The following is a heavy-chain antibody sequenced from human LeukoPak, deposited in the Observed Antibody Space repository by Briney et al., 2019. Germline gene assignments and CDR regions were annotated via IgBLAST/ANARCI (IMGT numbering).Heavy chain of an antibody. CDR3: AKGSCSSFTCYARFDP. D-gene: IGHD2-2*01. CDR2: IGISSGNT. J-gene: IGHJ5*02. Sequence: GGSLRLSCAASGFNFIDYSMNWVRQAPGKGLEWISYIGISSGNTKYADSVKGRFTISRDKARNSLYLQMNSLRAEDTAVYYCAKGSCSSFTCYARFDPWGQGTPVTVSS. V-gene: IGHV3-48*01. CDR1: GFNFIDYS.